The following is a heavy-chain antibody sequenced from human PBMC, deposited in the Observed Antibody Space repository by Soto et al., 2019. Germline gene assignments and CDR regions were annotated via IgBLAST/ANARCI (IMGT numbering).Heavy chain of an antibody. D-gene: IGHD3-22*01. CDR1: GFTFDDYT. J-gene: IGHJ4*02. CDR3: AKDTGYYDSSGDFDY. V-gene: IGHV3-43*01. CDR2: ISWDGGST. Sequence: DVQLVESGGVVVQPGGSLRLSCAASGFTFDDYTMHWVRQAPGKGLEWVSLISWDGGSTYYADSVKGRFTISRDNSKNSLYLQMNSLRTEDTALYYCAKDTGYYDSSGDFDYWGQGTLVTVSS.